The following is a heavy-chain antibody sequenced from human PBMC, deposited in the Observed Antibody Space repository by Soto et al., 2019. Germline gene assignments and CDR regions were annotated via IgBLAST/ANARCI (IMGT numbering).Heavy chain of an antibody. V-gene: IGHV4-39*01. CDR2: IFYSGST. CDR3: ARQEVTASSPIYYFDY. CDR1: GGSISSSIYY. Sequence: SDTLSLTCTVSGGSISSSIYYGGWIRRPPGKGLEWIGSIFYSGSTYYNPSLKSRVTISVDTSKNQFSLKLYSVTAADTAMYYCARQEVTASSPIYYFDYWGQEILVTVSS. J-gene: IGHJ4*02. D-gene: IGHD2-21*02.